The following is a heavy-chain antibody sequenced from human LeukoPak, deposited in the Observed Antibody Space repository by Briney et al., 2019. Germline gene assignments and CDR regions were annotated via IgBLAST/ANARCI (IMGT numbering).Heavy chain of an antibody. CDR1: GFTFSSYG. CDR2: TSSSDAGT. J-gene: IGHJ4*02. Sequence: PGGSLRLSCAASGFTFSSYGIHWVRQTPGKGLEWVAATSSSDAGTYHADSVRGRFTISRDNSKNTLYLQMNSLRAEDAAVYFCAKAPVTSCRGAYCYPFDSWGQGTLVTVSS. CDR3: AKAPVTSCRGAYCYPFDS. V-gene: IGHV3-23*01. D-gene: IGHD2-21*01.